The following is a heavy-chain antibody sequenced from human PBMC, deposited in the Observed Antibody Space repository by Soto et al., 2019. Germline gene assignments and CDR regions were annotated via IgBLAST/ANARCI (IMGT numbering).Heavy chain of an antibody. CDR2: ISPMFGEA. V-gene: IGHV1-69*19. CDR1: GGPFTTYA. J-gene: IGHJ4*02. D-gene: IGHD3-10*01. Sequence: QVQLVQSGAEMKKPGSPVKVSVQSSGGPFTTYALNGGRRAPGQGPEWMGDISPMFGEANYAPKFQGRVTMTADESTGTSYMQLSSLTSEDTALYFCAREVQVHTPAFVYWGQGTLVTVSS. CDR3: AREVQVHTPAFVY.